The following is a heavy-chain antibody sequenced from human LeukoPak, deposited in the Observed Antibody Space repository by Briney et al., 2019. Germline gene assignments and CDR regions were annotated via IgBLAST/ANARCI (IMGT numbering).Heavy chain of an antibody. CDR2: INTNTGNP. CDR3: AKNYYDSSGYWSDLG. D-gene: IGHD3-22*01. J-gene: IGHJ4*02. V-gene: IGHV7-4-1*02. Sequence: GASVKVSCKASGYTFTSYGISWVRQAPGQGLEWMGWINTNTGNPTYAQGFTGRFVFSLDTSVSTAYLQISSLKAEDTAVYYCAKNYYDSSGYWSDLGWGQGTLVTVSS. CDR1: GYTFTSYG.